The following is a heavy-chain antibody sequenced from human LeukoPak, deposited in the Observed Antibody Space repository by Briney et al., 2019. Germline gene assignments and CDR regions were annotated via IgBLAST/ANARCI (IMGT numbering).Heavy chain of an antibody. CDR2: ISAYNGNT. CDR3: AKVLLRALDYMDV. V-gene: IGHV1-18*01. CDR1: GYTFTNLG. J-gene: IGHJ6*03. D-gene: IGHD2-15*01. Sequence: GASVKVSCKASGYTFTNLGISWVRQAPGQGLEWMGWISAYNGNTNYAQKLQGRVTMTTDTSTTTAYMELRSLRADDTAVYYCAKVLLRALDYMDVWGKGTTVTVSS.